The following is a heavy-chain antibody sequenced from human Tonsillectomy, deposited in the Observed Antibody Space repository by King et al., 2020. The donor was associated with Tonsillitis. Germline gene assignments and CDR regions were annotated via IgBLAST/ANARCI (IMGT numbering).Heavy chain of an antibody. V-gene: IGHV3-9*01. CDR2: ISWNSGSI. CDR3: AKDRGYSYGTTNFAY. J-gene: IGHJ4*02. Sequence: DVQLVESGGGLVQPGRSLRLSCAASGFIFDDYAMHWVRQAPGKGLEWVSGISWNSGSIGYADSVKGRFTISRDNAKNSLYLQMNSLRAEDTALYYCAKDRGYSYGTTNFAYWGQGTLVTVSS. CDR1: GFIFDDYA. D-gene: IGHD5-18*01.